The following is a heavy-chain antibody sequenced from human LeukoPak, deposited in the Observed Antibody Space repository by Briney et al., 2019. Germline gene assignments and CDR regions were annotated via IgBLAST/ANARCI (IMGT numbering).Heavy chain of an antibody. CDR3: AREGYDSSGLFDY. CDR2: INPSGGST. J-gene: IGHJ4*02. CDR1: GYTFTSYY. D-gene: IGHD3-22*01. V-gene: IGHV1-46*01. Sequence: GASVKVSCKASGYTFTSYYMHWVRQAPGQGLEWMGIINPSGGSTSYAQKFQGRVTITADESTSTAYMELSSLRSEDTAVYYCAREGYDSSGLFDYWGQGTLVTVSS.